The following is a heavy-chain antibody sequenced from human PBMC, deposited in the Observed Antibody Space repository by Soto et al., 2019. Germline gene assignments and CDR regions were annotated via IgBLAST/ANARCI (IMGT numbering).Heavy chain of an antibody. D-gene: IGHD6-13*01. CDR2: ISDSGGST. Sequence: GESLKISCAASGFTFSSYAMSWVRQAPGKGLEWVSAISDSGGSTYYADSVKGRFTISRDNSKNTLYLQMNSLRAEDTAVYYCAKTTYSSSWANFDYWGQGTLVTVSS. CDR1: GFTFSSYA. CDR3: AKTTYSSSWANFDY. J-gene: IGHJ4*02. V-gene: IGHV3-23*01.